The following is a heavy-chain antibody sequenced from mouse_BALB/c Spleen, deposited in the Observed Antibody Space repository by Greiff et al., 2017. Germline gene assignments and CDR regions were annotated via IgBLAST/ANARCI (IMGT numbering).Heavy chain of an antibody. V-gene: IGHV1-7*01. J-gene: IGHJ2*01. CDR1: GYTFTSYW. Sequence: VKLMESGAELAKPGASVKMSCKASGYTFTSYWMHWVKQRPGQGLEWIGYINPSTGYTEYNQKFKDKATLTADKSSSTAYMQLSSLTSEDSAVYYCARELGFDYWGQGTTLTVSS. D-gene: IGHD4-1*01. CDR2: INPSTGYT. CDR3: ARELGFDY.